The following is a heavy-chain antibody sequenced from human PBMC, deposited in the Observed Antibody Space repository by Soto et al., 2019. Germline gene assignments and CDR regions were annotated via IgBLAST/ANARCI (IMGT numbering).Heavy chain of an antibody. CDR1: GYTCTSYE. CDR3: ARETAPAAGPHYYYYGMDV. Sequence: ASVKLSCKASGYTCTSYEMHWVRQAPGQGLEWMGIINPSGGSTSYAQKFQGRVTMTRDTSTSTVYMELSSLRSEDTAVYYCARETAPAAGPHYYYYGMDVWGQGTTVTVSS. J-gene: IGHJ6*02. D-gene: IGHD6-13*01. V-gene: IGHV1-46*01. CDR2: INPSGGST.